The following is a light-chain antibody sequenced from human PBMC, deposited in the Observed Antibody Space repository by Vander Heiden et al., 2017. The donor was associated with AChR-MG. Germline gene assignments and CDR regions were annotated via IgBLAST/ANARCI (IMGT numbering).Light chain of an antibody. V-gene: IGLV1-44*01. Sequence: QSVLTQPPSASGTPGQRITIFCSASSSNIGSYTVNWYQQLPGAAPKLLIYNNNQRPSGVPDRSSASKSGTSASLAISGLQSEDEAEYYCAAWDDSLSADVVFGGGTKLTVL. J-gene: IGLJ2*01. CDR2: NNN. CDR3: AAWDDSLSADVV. CDR1: SSNIGSYT.